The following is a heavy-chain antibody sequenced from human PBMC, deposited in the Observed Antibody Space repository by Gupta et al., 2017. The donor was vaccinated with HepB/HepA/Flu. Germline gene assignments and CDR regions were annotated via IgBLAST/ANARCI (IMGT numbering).Heavy chain of an antibody. CDR1: GGSFSGYY. Sequence: QVQLQQWGAGLLKPSETLSLTCAVYGGSFSGYYWSWIRQPPGKGLEWIGEINHSGSTNYNPSLKSRVTISVDTSKNQFSLKLSSVTAADTAVYYCARAYDLTHYYYYYMDVWGKGTTVTVSS. CDR3: ARAYDLTHYYYYYMDV. CDR2: INHSGST. D-gene: IGHD3-22*01. J-gene: IGHJ6*03. V-gene: IGHV4-34*01.